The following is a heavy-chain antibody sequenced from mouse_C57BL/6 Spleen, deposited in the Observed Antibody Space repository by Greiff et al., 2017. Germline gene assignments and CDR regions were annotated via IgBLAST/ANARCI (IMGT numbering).Heavy chain of an antibody. CDR3: ARPTGTRAMDY. Sequence: QVQLQQPGAELVKPGASVKLSKASGYTFTSYWMHWVKQRPGRGLEWIGRIDPTSGGTKYNEKFKSKATLTVDKPSSTAYMQLSSLTSEDSAVYYCARPTGTRAMDYWGQGTSVTVSS. CDR1: GYTFTSYW. D-gene: IGHD4-1*02. V-gene: IGHV1-72*01. CDR2: IDPTSGGT. J-gene: IGHJ4*01.